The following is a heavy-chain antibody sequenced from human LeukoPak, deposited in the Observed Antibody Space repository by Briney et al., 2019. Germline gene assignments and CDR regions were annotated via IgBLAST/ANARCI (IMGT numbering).Heavy chain of an antibody. Sequence: SETLSLTCTVSGGSISSYYWSWIRQPPGKGLEWIGYIYHSGSTNYNPSLKSRVTISVDTSKNQFSLKLSSVTAADTAVYYCARVSLWFGELLAFDYWGQGTLVTVSS. D-gene: IGHD3-10*01. CDR1: GGSISSYY. V-gene: IGHV4-59*12. J-gene: IGHJ4*02. CDR2: IYHSGST. CDR3: ARVSLWFGELLAFDY.